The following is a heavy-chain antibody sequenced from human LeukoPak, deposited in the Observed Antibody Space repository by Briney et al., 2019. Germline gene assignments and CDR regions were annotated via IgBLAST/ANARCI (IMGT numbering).Heavy chain of an antibody. CDR2: IYHSGST. Sequence: SGTLSLTCSVSGGSISSSNWWSWVRQPPGKGLEWIGEIYHSGSTNSNPSLKSRVTISVDKSMNQFSLKLNSVTAADTAVYYCARGPHYYGSGSYYMGFDYWGQGTLVTVSS. CDR3: ARGPHYYGSGSYYMGFDY. V-gene: IGHV4-4*02. CDR1: GGSISSSNW. D-gene: IGHD3-10*01. J-gene: IGHJ4*02.